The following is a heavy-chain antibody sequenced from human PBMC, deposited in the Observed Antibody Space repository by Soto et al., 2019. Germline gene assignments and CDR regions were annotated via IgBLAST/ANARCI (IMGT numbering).Heavy chain of an antibody. CDR2: IYYSGST. CDR3: ARVRYSGSSWYPEYYFDY. D-gene: IGHD6-13*01. V-gene: IGHV4-31*03. J-gene: IGHJ4*02. CDR1: GGSINSGGYY. Sequence: QVQLQGSGPGLVKPSQILSLTCTVSGGSINSGGYYWSWIRQHPGKGLEWIGYIYYSGSTYYNPSLKSRVTISVDTSKNQFSLKLSSVTAADTAVYYCARVRYSGSSWYPEYYFDYWGQGTLVTVSS.